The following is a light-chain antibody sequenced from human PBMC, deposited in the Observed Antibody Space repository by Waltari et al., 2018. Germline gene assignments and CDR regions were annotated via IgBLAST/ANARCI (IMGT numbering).Light chain of an antibody. CDR2: DAS. Sequence: DIQLTQPPSSLSASVGDRVTITYRERQGIRNALGWYQQKPGKAPKRLIYDASSFQSGVPSRVCGSGAGTEFTHTSSSLQPEDFATYCCLPHNSYPGTFRQGTKVE. V-gene: IGKV1-17*01. CDR3: LPHNSYPGT. J-gene: IGKJ1*01. CDR1: QGIRNA.